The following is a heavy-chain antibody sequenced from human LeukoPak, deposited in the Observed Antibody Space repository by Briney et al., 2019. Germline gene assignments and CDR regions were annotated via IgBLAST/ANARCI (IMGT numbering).Heavy chain of an antibody. Sequence: GGALRLSCAASGFTFSSYGMSWVRQAPGKGLEWVSAISTGGGSTYYADSVKGRFTISRDNSKNTLYLQMNSLRVEDTAVYYLANGYRYCSNTRCDFDYWGQGTLVTVSS. CDR1: GFTFSSYG. CDR3: ANGYRYCSNTRCDFDY. V-gene: IGHV3-23*01. D-gene: IGHD2-2*01. J-gene: IGHJ4*02. CDR2: ISTGGGST.